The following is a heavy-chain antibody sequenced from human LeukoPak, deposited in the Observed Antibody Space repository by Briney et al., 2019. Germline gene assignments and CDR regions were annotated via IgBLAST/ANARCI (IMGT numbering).Heavy chain of an antibody. CDR3: ARQGHSYGLDY. D-gene: IGHD5-18*01. Sequence: SETLSLTCTVSGDSISSYYWSWIRQPPGKRLEWIGYINYSGSTNYKPSLKSRVTISVDTSKNQFCLKLSSVTAADTGVYYCARQGHSYGLDYWGQGTLVTVSS. CDR2: INYSGST. CDR1: GDSISSYY. J-gene: IGHJ4*02. V-gene: IGHV4-59*08.